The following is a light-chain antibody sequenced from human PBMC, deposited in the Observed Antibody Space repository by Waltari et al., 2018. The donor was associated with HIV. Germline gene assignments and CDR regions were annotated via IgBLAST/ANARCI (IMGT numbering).Light chain of an antibody. CDR3: QTWDTGIRV. J-gene: IGLJ3*02. CDR2: LNSDGSH. CDR1: SVHSRYA. Sequence: VLTHSPSASASLRASVPLTCPLSSVHSRYAIPWHQQQPQKGPRYLMKLNSDGSHSKGDGIPERFLGSSSGAERYLTITSLQAEDEADYYCQTWDTGIRVFGGGTKLTVL. V-gene: IGLV4-69*01.